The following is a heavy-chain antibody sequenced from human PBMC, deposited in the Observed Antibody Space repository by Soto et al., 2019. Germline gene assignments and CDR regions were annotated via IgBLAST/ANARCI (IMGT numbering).Heavy chain of an antibody. D-gene: IGHD3-10*01. J-gene: IGHJ6*02. Sequence: GGSLRLSCAASGFSFSDYEMNWVRQTPGKGLEWLSYISSSGGTIKYADSVKGRFTISRDNAKNSLYLQMHSLRADDTAVYYCARDAFEIYYKFGLDVWGQGTTVTVS. CDR3: ARDAFEIYYKFGLDV. CDR1: GFSFSDYE. CDR2: ISSSGGTI. V-gene: IGHV3-48*03.